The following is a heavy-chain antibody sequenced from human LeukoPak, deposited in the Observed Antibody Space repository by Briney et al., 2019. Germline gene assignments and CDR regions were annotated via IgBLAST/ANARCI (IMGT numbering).Heavy chain of an antibody. J-gene: IGHJ4*02. D-gene: IGHD5-18*01. CDR1: GGSISSSSYY. CDR3: ARDFDTAMLTPYFDY. V-gene: IGHV4-39*07. CDR2: IYYSGST. Sequence: SETLSLTCTVSGGSISSSSYYWGWIRQPPGKGLEWIGSIYYSGSTYYNPSLKSRVTISVDTSKNQFSLKLSSVTAADTAVYYCARDFDTAMLTPYFDYWGQGTLVTVSS.